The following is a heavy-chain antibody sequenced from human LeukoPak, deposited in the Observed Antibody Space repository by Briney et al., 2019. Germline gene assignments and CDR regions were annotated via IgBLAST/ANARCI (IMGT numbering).Heavy chain of an antibody. CDR2: IIPVFGTT. CDR1: GGTSSTDA. CDR3: AREAGIAITGTIWYFDL. Sequence: SVKVSCKASGGTSSTDALAWVRQVPGQGPEWMGRIIPVFGTTNYAETFQGRVTITADISTSTAYMQLSSLRSEDTAVYYCAREAGIAITGTIWYFDLWGRGTLVTVSS. V-gene: IGHV1-69*06. J-gene: IGHJ2*01. D-gene: IGHD1/OR15-1a*01.